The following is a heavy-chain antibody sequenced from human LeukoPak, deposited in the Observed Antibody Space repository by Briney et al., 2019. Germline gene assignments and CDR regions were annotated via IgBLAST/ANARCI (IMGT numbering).Heavy chain of an antibody. J-gene: IGHJ3*02. V-gene: IGHV1-2*06. CDR3: ARVRGRITIFGVVTNAFDI. D-gene: IGHD3-3*01. CDR1: GYSFTAQY. Sequence: ASVKVSCKAFGYSFTAQYMHWLRQAPGQGLEWMGRINPNSGGTNYAQKFQGRVTMTRDTSISTAYMELSRLRSDDMAVYYCARVRGRITIFGVVTNAFDIWGQGTMVTVSS. CDR2: INPNSGGT.